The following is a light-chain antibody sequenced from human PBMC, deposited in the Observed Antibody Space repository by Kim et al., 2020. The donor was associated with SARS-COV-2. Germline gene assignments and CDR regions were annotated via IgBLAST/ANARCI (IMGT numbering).Light chain of an antibody. J-gene: IGLJ3*02. CDR1: NMGGKS. V-gene: IGLV3-21*01. Sequence: GGTAIITGEKNNMGGKSVHWYQQKAGQSPVLVIRYDSDRPSGIPKRFSGSNSGNTATLTISGVEDGDEADYYCQVWNSDNDDRGVFGGGTQLTVL. CDR3: QVWNSDNDDRGV. CDR2: YDS.